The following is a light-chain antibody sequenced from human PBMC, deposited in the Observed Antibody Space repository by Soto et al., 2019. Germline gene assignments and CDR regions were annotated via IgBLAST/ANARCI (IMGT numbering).Light chain of an antibody. Sequence: NFMLTQPHSVSESPGKTVTISCTRSSGSIASNYVRWYQQRPGSSPTTVIYEDNQRPSGVPDRFSGSIDSSSNSASLTIFGLKTDDEADYYCQSYDSSNLVFGGGTKVTVL. CDR1: SGSIASNY. CDR3: QSYDSSNLV. J-gene: IGLJ3*02. V-gene: IGLV6-57*01. CDR2: EDN.